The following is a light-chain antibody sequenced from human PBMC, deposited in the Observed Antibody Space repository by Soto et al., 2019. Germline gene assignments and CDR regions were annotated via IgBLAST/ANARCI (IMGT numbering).Light chain of an antibody. CDR2: DVS. V-gene: IGLV2-11*01. J-gene: IGLJ1*01. CDR3: CSYAGGYAFV. CDR1: SSDVGGYNY. Sequence: QSALTQPRSVSGSPGQSVTISCTGTSSDVGGYNYVSWYQQHPGRAPKLMICDVSKRPSGVPDRFSGSKSGNTASLTISGLQAEDEADYYFCSYAGGYAFVFGTGTKLTVL.